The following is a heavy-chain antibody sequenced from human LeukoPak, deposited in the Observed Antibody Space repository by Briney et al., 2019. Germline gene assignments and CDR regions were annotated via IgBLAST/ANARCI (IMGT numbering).Heavy chain of an antibody. Sequence: SVKVSCKASGGTFSSYAISWVRQAPGQGLEWMGGIIPIFGTANYAQKFQGRVTIPADESTSTAYMELSSLRSEDTAVYYCARDRSGAAAGTSPFDYWGQGTLVTVSS. J-gene: IGHJ4*02. CDR1: GGTFSSYA. D-gene: IGHD6-13*01. CDR2: IIPIFGTA. CDR3: ARDRSGAAAGTSPFDY. V-gene: IGHV1-69*13.